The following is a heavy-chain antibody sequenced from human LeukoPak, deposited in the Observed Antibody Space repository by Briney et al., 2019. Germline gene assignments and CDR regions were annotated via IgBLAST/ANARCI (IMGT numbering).Heavy chain of an antibody. D-gene: IGHD6-19*01. CDR1: GYTFPGYY. Sequence: ASVKVSCKASGYTFPGYYMHWVRQAPGQGLEWMGWINPNSGGTNYAQKFQGRVTMTRDTSISTAYMELSRLRSDDTAVYYCARDGGGAVAEIDYWGQGTLVTVSS. J-gene: IGHJ4*02. V-gene: IGHV1-2*02. CDR3: ARDGGGAVAEIDY. CDR2: INPNSGGT.